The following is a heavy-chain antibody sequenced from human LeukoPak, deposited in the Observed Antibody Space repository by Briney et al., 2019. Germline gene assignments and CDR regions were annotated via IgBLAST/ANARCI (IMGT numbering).Heavy chain of an antibody. D-gene: IGHD5-24*01. CDR2: INHSGST. Sequence: SETLSLTCAVYGGSFSGYSWSWIRQPPGKGLGWIGEINHSGSTNYNPSLKSRVTISVDTSKNQFSLKLSSVTAADTAVYYCARGAKRWPYSFDYWGQGTLVTVSS. J-gene: IGHJ4*02. CDR3: ARGAKRWPYSFDY. V-gene: IGHV4-34*01. CDR1: GGSFSGYS.